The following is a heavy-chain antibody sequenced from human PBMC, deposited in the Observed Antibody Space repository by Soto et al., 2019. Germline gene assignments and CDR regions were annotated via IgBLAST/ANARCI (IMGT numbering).Heavy chain of an antibody. CDR3: AKGGKVYGDYLYYYYYMDV. J-gene: IGHJ6*03. CDR2: ISYDGSNK. V-gene: IGHV3-30*18. D-gene: IGHD4-17*01. CDR1: GFTFSSYG. Sequence: HPGGSLRLSCAASGFTFSSYGMHWVRQAPGKGLEWVAVISYDGSNKYYADSVKGRFTISRDNSKNTLYLQMNSLRAEDTAVYYCAKGGKVYGDYLYYYYYMDVWGKGTTVTVSS.